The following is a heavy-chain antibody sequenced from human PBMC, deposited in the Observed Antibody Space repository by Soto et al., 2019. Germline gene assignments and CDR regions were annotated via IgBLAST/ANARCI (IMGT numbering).Heavy chain of an antibody. V-gene: IGHV1-24*01. CDR1: GYTLTELS. CDR3: ATVATRLGIAVAGLDY. CDR2: FDPEDGET. Sequence: ASVKVSCKVSGYTLTELSMHWVRQAPGKGLEWMGGFDPEDGETIYAQKFQGRVTMTEDTSTDTAYMELSSLRSEDTAVYYCATVATRLGIAVAGLDYWGQGTLVTVSS. J-gene: IGHJ4*02. D-gene: IGHD6-19*01.